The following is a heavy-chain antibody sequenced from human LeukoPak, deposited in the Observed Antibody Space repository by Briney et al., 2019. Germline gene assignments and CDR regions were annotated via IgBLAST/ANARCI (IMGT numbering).Heavy chain of an antibody. CDR3: ARVADCSSTSCYALYYYYYMDV. CDR2: ISAYNGNT. J-gene: IGHJ6*03. V-gene: IGHV1-18*01. CDR1: GGTFSSYA. Sequence: ASVKVSCKASGGTFSSYAISWVRQAPGQGLEWMGWISAYNGNTNYAQKLQGRVTMTTDTSTSTAYMELRSLRSDDTAVYYCARVADCSSTSCYALYYYYYMDVWGKGTTVTISS. D-gene: IGHD2-2*01.